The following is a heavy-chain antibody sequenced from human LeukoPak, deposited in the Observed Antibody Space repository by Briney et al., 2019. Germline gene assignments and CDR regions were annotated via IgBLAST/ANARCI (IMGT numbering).Heavy chain of an antibody. V-gene: IGHV4-30-4*01. CDR1: GGSISSGDYY. CDR2: IYYSGST. Sequence: PSETLSLTCTVSGGSISSGDYYWSWIRQPPGKGLEWIGYIYYSGSTYYNPSLKSRVTISVDTSKNQFSLKLSSVTAADTAVYYCARGLGSSWYPLCYYYGMDVWGKGTTVTVSS. CDR3: ARGLGSSWYPLCYYYGMDV. J-gene: IGHJ6*04. D-gene: IGHD6-13*01.